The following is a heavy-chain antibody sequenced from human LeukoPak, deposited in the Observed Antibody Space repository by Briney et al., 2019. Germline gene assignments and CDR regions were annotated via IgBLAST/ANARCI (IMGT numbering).Heavy chain of an antibody. D-gene: IGHD2-2*01. Sequence: GGSLRLSCAASGFTVSSNSMNWVRQAPGKGLQWVSVIYSGGSTYYADSLKGRFTISRDNTENSLYLQMSSLRAEDTAVYYCARELVSSTSFDYWGLGTLVTVSS. CDR1: GFTVSSNS. J-gene: IGHJ4*02. CDR2: IYSGGST. V-gene: IGHV3-53*01. CDR3: ARELVSSTSFDY.